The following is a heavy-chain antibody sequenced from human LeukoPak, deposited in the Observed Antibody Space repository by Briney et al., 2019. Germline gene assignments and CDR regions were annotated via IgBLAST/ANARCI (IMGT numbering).Heavy chain of an antibody. J-gene: IGHJ4*02. CDR2: IYYSGST. V-gene: IGHV4-39*01. Sequence: SETLSLTCTVSGGSISSGSYYWGWVRQPPGKGLEWIGSIYYSGSTYYNPSLKSRLTMSVDTSKNQFSLKLSSVTAADTAVYYCARLMYYYGSGSYWGQGTLVTVSS. CDR1: GGSISSGSYY. CDR3: ARLMYYYGSGSY. D-gene: IGHD3-10*01.